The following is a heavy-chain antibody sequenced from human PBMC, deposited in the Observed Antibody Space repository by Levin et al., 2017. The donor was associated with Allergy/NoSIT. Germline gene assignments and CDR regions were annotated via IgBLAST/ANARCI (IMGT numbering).Heavy chain of an antibody. CDR1: GFMFSRYA. V-gene: IGHV3-21*01. Sequence: SCAASGFMFSRYAMNWVRQAPGKGLEWVSSISSGGSYIYYVDSLKGRFTISRDNAKKSLFLQMNSLRAEDTAVYYCARGGYYDFWSGYQTNYGMDVWGQGTTVTVSS. CDR3: ARGGYYDFWSGYQTNYGMDV. CDR2: ISSGGSYI. D-gene: IGHD3-3*01. J-gene: IGHJ6*02.